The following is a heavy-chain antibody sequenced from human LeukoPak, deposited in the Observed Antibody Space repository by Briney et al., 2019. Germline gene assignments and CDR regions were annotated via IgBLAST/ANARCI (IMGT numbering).Heavy chain of an antibody. D-gene: IGHD3-10*01. CDR3: AKERDYRVSTSCDY. V-gene: IGHV3-30*18. CDR1: GLTFSNFG. Sequence: GGSLRLSCAASGLTFSNFGMHWVRQAPGKGLEWMAVISYDGKVTYYADSVKGRFTISRDNSKNTLYLQMTSLRGEDTALYYCAKERDYRVSTSCDYWGQGTQVTVSS. CDR2: ISYDGKVT. J-gene: IGHJ4*02.